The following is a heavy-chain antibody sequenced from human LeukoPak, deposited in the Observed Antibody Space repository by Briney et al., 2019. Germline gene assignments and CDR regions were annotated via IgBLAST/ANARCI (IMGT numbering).Heavy chain of an antibody. D-gene: IGHD5-18*01. Sequence: SQTLSLTCTVSGGSISSGGYYWSWIRQPPGKGLEWIGYIYHSGSTYYNPSLKSRVTISVDRSKNQFSLKLSSVTAADTAVYYCARSGGAMVTGGGDYWGQGTLVTVSS. CDR3: ARSGGAMVTGGGDY. CDR2: IYHSGST. CDR1: GGSISSGGYY. J-gene: IGHJ4*02. V-gene: IGHV4-30-2*01.